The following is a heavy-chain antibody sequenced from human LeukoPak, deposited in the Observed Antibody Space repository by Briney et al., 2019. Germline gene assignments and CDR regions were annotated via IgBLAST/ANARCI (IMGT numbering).Heavy chain of an antibody. CDR1: GGSISSYY. CDR3: ARPIHPYSSSWYFDY. D-gene: IGHD6-13*01. Sequence: SETLSLTCTVSGGSISSYYWSWIRQPPGKGLECIGYIYYSGSANYSPSLKSRVTLSVDTSKNQFSLKLSSVTAADTAVYYCARPIHPYSSSWYFDYWGQGTLVTVSS. CDR2: IYYSGSA. V-gene: IGHV4-59*08. J-gene: IGHJ4*02.